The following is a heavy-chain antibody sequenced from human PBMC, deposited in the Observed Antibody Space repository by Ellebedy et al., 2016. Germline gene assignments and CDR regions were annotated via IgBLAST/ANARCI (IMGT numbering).Heavy chain of an antibody. J-gene: IGHJ3*02. CDR2: IGTAGDT. D-gene: IGHD3/OR15-3a*01. CDR3: ARGTVRAFDI. CDR1: GFTFSRYD. Sequence: GESLKISXAASGFTFSRYDMHWVRQATGKGLEWVSAIGTAGDTYYPGSVKGRFTISRENAKNSLYLQMNSLRAGDTAVYYCARGTVRAFDIWGQGTMVTVSS. V-gene: IGHV3-13*01.